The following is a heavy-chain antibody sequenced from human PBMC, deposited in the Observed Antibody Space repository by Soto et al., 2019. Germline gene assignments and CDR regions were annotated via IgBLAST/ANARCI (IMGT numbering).Heavy chain of an antibody. CDR3: ASLRAYSYGDYFDF. CDR1: GGSISSGDYY. V-gene: IGHV4-30-4*01. J-gene: IGHJ4*02. CDR2: IYNGGST. Sequence: KTSETLSLTCTVSGGSISSGDYYWSWIRQPPGKGLEWIVYIYNGGSTYYNPSLKSRVTISVDTSKNQFSLKLTSVTAADTAVYYCASLRAYSYGDYFDFWGQGTLVTVSS. D-gene: IGHD5-18*01.